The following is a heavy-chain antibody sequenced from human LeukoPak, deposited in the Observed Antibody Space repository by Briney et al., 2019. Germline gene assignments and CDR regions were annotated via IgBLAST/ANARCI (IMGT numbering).Heavy chain of an antibody. CDR2: IYYSGST. V-gene: IGHV4-59*01. CDR1: GGSISSYY. Sequence: SETLSLTCTVSGGSISSYYWSWIRQPPGKGLEWIGYIYYSGSTNYNPSLKSRVTISVDTSKNQFSLKLSSVTAADTAVYYCAREPGYSYGYSLDPWGQGTLVTVSS. CDR3: AREPGYSYGYSLDP. J-gene: IGHJ5*02. D-gene: IGHD5-18*01.